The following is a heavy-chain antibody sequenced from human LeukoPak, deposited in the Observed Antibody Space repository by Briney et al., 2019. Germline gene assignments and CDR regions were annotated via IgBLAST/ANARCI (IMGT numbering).Heavy chain of an antibody. Sequence: ASVKVSCKASGHSFTGYYIHWVRQAPGQGLEWMGWINPNSGDTKYAQKFQGRVTLTRDTSISTAYMELSRLRSDDTAVYYCAAAYSNNWGQGTLVTVSS. J-gene: IGHJ4*02. CDR1: GHSFTGYY. CDR3: AAAYSNN. D-gene: IGHD6-13*01. V-gene: IGHV1-2*02. CDR2: INPNSGDT.